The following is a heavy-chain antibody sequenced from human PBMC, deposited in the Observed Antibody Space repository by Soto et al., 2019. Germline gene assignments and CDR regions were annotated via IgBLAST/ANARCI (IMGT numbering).Heavy chain of an antibody. D-gene: IGHD2-15*01. CDR1: VLTLRSHP. Sequence: GSVTPSSAAPVLTLRSHPMNSLRQAPGEGPEWVAGISSSGDRAYHANSVKGRFTISRDNSKNTLYLRVNSLRAEDTAVYYCTKGFGARHFPFDYCGRGTQVTVS. J-gene: IGHJ4*02. V-gene: IGHV3-23*01. CDR2: ISSSGDRA. CDR3: TKGFGARHFPFDY.